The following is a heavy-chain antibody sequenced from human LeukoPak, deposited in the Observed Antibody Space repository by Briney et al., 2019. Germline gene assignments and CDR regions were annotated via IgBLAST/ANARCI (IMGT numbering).Heavy chain of an antibody. Sequence: GGSLRLSCAASGFTFRSYWMHWVRQAPGKGLEWVSGISWNSGSIGYADSVKGRFTISRDNAKNSLYLQMNSLRAEDTALYYCAKARSSTVTTALVDYWGQGTLVTVSS. J-gene: IGHJ4*02. D-gene: IGHD4-17*01. CDR3: AKARSSTVTTALVDY. CDR2: ISWNSGSI. CDR1: GFTFRSYW. V-gene: IGHV3-9*01.